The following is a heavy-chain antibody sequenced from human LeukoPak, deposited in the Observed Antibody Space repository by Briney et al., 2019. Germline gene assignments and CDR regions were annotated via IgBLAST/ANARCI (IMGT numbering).Heavy chain of an antibody. Sequence: GGSLRLSCAASGFTFSSYGMSWVRQAPGKGLEWVSAISGSGGSTYYADSVKGRFTISRDNSKNTLYLQMNSLRAEDTAVYYCARIRGYCSNGVCYDAFDIWGQGTMVTVSS. V-gene: IGHV3-23*01. J-gene: IGHJ3*02. CDR2: ISGSGGST. CDR1: GFTFSSYG. CDR3: ARIRGYCSNGVCYDAFDI. D-gene: IGHD2-8*01.